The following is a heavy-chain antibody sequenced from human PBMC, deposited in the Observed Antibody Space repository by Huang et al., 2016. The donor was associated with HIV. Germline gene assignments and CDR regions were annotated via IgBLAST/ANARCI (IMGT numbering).Heavy chain of an antibody. D-gene: IGHD5-18*01. CDR3: ARAKDTWDAYDI. CDR1: GFPFNNHA. V-gene: IGHV3-30-3*01. CDR2: ISNDGSNN. J-gene: IGHJ3*02. Sequence: QVQLVESGGGVVQPGWSLRLSCAASGFPFNNHAMHWVRQAPGKGLDWVAVISNDGSNNYYADSVKGRFTISRYSSKSTLFLHMTSLRTEDTAVYYCARAKDTWDAYDIWGQGTMVSVSS.